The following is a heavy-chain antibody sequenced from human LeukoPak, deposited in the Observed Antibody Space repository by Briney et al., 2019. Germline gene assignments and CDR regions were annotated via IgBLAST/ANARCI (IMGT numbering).Heavy chain of an antibody. Sequence: PGGSLRLSCAASGFTFSSYAMSWVRQAPGKGLEWVSAISGSGGSTYYADSVKGRFTISRDNSKNTLYLQMNSLRAEDTAVHYCAKSCSSTSCYFTNWGQGTLVTVSS. J-gene: IGHJ4*02. CDR2: ISGSGGST. D-gene: IGHD2-2*01. CDR1: GFTFSSYA. CDR3: AKSCSSTSCYFTN. V-gene: IGHV3-23*01.